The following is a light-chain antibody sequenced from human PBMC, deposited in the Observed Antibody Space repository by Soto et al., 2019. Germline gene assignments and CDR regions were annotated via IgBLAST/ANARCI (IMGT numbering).Light chain of an antibody. J-gene: IGLJ2*01. Sequence: QLVLTQSPSASASLGASVKLTCTLSTGHSSYAIAWHQQQPEKGPRYLMKLNSDGSHSKGNGIPDRFSGSSSGAERYLTISSLQSEDEADYYCQTWSTGTVLFGGGTKLTVL. V-gene: IGLV4-69*01. CDR3: QTWSTGTVL. CDR1: TGHSSYA. CDR2: LNSDGSH.